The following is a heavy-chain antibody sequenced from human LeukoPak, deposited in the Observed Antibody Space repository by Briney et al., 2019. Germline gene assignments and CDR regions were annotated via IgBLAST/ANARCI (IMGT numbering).Heavy chain of an antibody. D-gene: IGHD1-14*01. J-gene: IGHJ4*02. Sequence: SETLSLTCAVSGGSISSGGYSWSWIRQPPGKGLEWIGYMFYSGSTYYNPSLKSRITISVDTSKNQFSLKLSSVTAADTAVYYCARATLTGLYYFDFWGQGTLVTVSS. CDR1: GGSISSGGYS. CDR2: MFYSGST. V-gene: IGHV4-30-4*07. CDR3: ARATLTGLYYFDF.